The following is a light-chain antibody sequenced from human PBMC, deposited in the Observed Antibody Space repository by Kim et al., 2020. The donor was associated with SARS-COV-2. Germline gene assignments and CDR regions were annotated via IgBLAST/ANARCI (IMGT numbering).Light chain of an antibody. CDR1: SLRTYY. CDR3: NSRDSNDNVV. Sequence: SSELTKDPAVSVALGQTVRITCQGDSLRTYYATWYQQKPGQAPILVIYGKNTRPSGIPDRFSGSTSGNTASLTITGTQAGDEADYYCNSRDSNDNVVFGGGTRLTVL. CDR2: GKN. J-gene: IGLJ2*01. V-gene: IGLV3-19*01.